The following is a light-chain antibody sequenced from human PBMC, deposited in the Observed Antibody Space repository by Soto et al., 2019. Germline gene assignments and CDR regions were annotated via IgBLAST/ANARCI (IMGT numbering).Light chain of an antibody. CDR1: SGHSSYI. V-gene: IGLV4-60*02. Sequence: QSVLTQSSSASASLGSSVKLTCTLSSGHSSYIIAWHQQQPGKAPRYLMKLEGSGSYNKGSGVPDRFSGSSSGADRYLTISNLQFEDEADYYCETGDSNTYGVFGGGTKLAV. J-gene: IGLJ3*02. CDR3: ETGDSNTYGV. CDR2: LEGSGSY.